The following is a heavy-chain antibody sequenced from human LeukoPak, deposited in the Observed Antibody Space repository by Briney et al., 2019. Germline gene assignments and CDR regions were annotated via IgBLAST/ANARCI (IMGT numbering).Heavy chain of an antibody. Sequence: PSETLSLTCTVSGGSISSYYWSWIRQPPGKGLEWIGYIYYSGSTNYNPSLKSRVTISVDTSKNQFSLKLSSVTAADTAVYYCARHHKGDGYYFDDWGQGTLVTVSS. V-gene: IGHV4-59*08. CDR3: ARHHKGDGYYFDD. D-gene: IGHD5-24*01. CDR1: GGSISSYY. J-gene: IGHJ4*02. CDR2: IYYSGST.